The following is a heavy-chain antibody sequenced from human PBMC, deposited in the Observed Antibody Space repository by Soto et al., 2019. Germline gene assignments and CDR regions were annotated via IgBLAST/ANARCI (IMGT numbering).Heavy chain of an antibody. J-gene: IGHJ6*02. CDR1: GWTLRSYA. D-gene: IGHD1-1*01. CDR3: AEGPEPLLASRQGYGIDV. Sequence: SLKVSCEAAGWTLRSYAVQRVRQAGGQRLEWIGWIVVGSGNTNYAQKFQERVTITRDKCTSTAYMELSSLGSEDTAVYYCAEGPEPLLASRQGYGIDVWGQGTTVTVSS. V-gene: IGHV1-58*01. CDR2: IVVGSGNT.